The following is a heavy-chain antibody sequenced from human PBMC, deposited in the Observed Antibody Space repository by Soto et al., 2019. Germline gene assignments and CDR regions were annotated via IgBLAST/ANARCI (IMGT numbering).Heavy chain of an antibody. J-gene: IGHJ3*01. CDR3: ASLNFDILTGYYAFDL. Sequence: SETLSLTSTVSGGSISRCRYYWGWIRQPPGKGLEWIGSIYYSGSTYYNPSLKSRVTISVDTSKNQFSLKLSSVTAADTAIYYCASLNFDILTGYYAFDLWGQGTMVT. V-gene: IGHV4-39*01. CDR1: GGSISRCRYY. CDR2: IYYSGST. D-gene: IGHD3-9*01.